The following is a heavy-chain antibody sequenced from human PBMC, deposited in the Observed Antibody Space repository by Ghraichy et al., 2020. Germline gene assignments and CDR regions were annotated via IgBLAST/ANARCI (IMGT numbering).Heavy chain of an antibody. D-gene: IGHD1-1*01. Sequence: GGSLRLSCAASGFTFSSYGMHWVRQAPGKGLEWVAVIRYDGSNKYYADSVKGRFTISRDNSKNTLYLQMNSLRPEDTAVYYCAKDRPTVSTTEGYDMDVWGQGTTVTVSS. V-gene: IGHV3-30*02. CDR2: IRYDGSNK. J-gene: IGHJ6*02. CDR3: AKDRPTVSTTEGYDMDV. CDR1: GFTFSSYG.